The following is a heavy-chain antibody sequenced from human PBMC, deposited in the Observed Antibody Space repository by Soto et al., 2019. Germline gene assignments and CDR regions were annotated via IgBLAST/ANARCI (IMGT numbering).Heavy chain of an antibody. D-gene: IGHD2-15*01. CDR2: IYWDDDK. CDR1: GFSLSTSGVG. V-gene: IGHV2-5*02. J-gene: IGHJ4*02. CDR3: AHFPDAYCSGGSCYSDY. Sequence: SGPTLVNPTQTLTLTCTFSGFSLSTSGVGAGWIRQPPGKALEWLALIYWDDDKRYSPSLKSRLTITKDTSKNQVVLTMTNMDPVDTATYYCAHFPDAYCSGGSCYSDYWGQGTLVTVSS.